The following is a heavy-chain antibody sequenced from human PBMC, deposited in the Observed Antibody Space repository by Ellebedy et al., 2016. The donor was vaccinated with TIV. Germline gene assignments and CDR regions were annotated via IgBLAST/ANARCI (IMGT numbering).Heavy chain of an antibody. D-gene: IGHD3-22*01. CDR2: IYYSGTP. CDR1: GDSIRNGNYF. J-gene: IGHJ4*02. CDR3: ARLASGYHSGTLAL. V-gene: IGHV4-39*07. Sequence: MPSETLSLTCTVSGDSIRNGNYFWGWIRQPPGKGLDWIGSIYYSGTPFYNPSLKTRITMGVDMFNNQFSLKMWSVTAADTAVYYCARLASGYHSGTLALWGQGTLVTVSS.